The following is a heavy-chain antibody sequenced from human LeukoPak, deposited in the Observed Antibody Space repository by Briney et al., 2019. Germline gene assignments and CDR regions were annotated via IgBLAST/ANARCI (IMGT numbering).Heavy chain of an antibody. CDR2: IYYSGST. V-gene: IGHV4-59*01. J-gene: IGHJ4*02. D-gene: IGHD4/OR15-4a*01. Sequence: SETLSLTCTVSGGSISSYYWSWIRQPPGKGLEWIGYIYYSGSTNYNPSLKSRVTISVDTSKNQFSLKLSSVTAADTAVYYCAGHSYLNGCFGYWGQGTPVTVSS. CDR3: AGHSYLNGCFGY. CDR1: GGSISSYY.